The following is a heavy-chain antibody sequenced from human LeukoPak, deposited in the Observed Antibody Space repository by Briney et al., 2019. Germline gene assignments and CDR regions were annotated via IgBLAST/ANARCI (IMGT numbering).Heavy chain of an antibody. D-gene: IGHD2-2*01. CDR1: GDSVSSNSGA. J-gene: IGHJ3*02. CDR2: AYYRSKWNN. Sequence: SQTLSLTCAISGDSVSSNSGAWNWIRQSPSRGLECLGRAYYRSKWNNDYAISVRSRISINPDTSKNPFSLHLNSVTPEDTAFYYCARQPSTIRSAFDIWGQGTMVTVSS. CDR3: ARQPSTIRSAFDI. V-gene: IGHV6-1*01.